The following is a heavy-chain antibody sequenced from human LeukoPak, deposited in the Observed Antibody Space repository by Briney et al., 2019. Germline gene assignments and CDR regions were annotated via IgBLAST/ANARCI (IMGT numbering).Heavy chain of an antibody. Sequence: SETLSLTCTVSGGSISSGSYYWSWIRQPAGKGLEWIGRIYTSGSTNYNPSLKSRVTISVDTSKNQFSLKLSSVTAADTAVYYCARATVPAALDLYYYYMDVWGKGTTVTVSS. CDR2: IYTSGST. CDR3: ARATVPAALDLYYYYMDV. J-gene: IGHJ6*03. D-gene: IGHD2-2*01. V-gene: IGHV4-61*02. CDR1: GGSISSGSYY.